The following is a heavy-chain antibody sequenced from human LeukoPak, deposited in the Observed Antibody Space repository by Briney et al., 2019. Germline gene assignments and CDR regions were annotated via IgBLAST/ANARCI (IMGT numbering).Heavy chain of an antibody. CDR2: IYYSGST. D-gene: IGHD2-2*01. CDR1: GYSISTSNW. CDR3: ARDTRYCSSTSCHGPQYAFDI. J-gene: IGHJ3*02. Sequence: SETLSLTCTVAGYSISTSNWWGWIRQPPGKGLEWIGYIYYSGSTYYNPSLKSRVTISVDTSKNQFSLKLSSVTAADTAVYYCARDTRYCSSTSCHGPQYAFDIWGQGTMVTVSS. V-gene: IGHV4-28*03.